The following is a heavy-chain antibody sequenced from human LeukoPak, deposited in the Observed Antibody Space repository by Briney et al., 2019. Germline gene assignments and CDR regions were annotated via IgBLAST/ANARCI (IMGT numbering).Heavy chain of an antibody. CDR1: GFTFSSYA. CDR2: ISGSGDST. Sequence: GGSLRLSCAASGFTFSSYAMSWVRQAPGKGLEWVSAISGSGDSTYYVDSVKGRFTISRDKTKNTLYLQMNSLRAEDTAVYYCAKSSYYDASGYYREYYFDSWGQGTLVTVSS. CDR3: AKSSYYDASGYYREYYFDS. V-gene: IGHV3-23*01. D-gene: IGHD3-22*01. J-gene: IGHJ4*02.